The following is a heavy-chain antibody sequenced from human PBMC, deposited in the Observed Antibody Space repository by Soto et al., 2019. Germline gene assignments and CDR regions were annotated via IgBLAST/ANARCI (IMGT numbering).Heavy chain of an antibody. Sequence: QVLLVQSGAEVKKPGASVKISCQASGYTFTRYTMNWVRQAPGQRLEWMGWINPDNGNTKFSQKFKARVIITRHTSARTAYTDLSSQRSEDTAVYYCPRGIATGQLNTCGQGTLVT. D-gene: IGHD2-2*01. CDR1: GYTFTRYT. CDR2: INPDNGNT. J-gene: IGHJ5*02. V-gene: IGHV1-3*01. CDR3: PRGIATGQLNT.